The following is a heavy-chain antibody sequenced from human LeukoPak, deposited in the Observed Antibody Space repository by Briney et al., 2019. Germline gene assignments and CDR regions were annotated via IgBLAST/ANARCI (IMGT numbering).Heavy chain of an antibody. Sequence: SETLSLTCAVYVGSFSGYYWSWIRQPPGKGLEWIGYIYYSGSTNYNPSLKSRVTISVDTSKNQFSLKLSSVTAADTAVYYCASFYDSSGSDAFDIWGQGTMVTVSS. J-gene: IGHJ3*02. CDR3: ASFYDSSGSDAFDI. CDR1: VGSFSGYY. V-gene: IGHV4-59*01. CDR2: IYYSGST. D-gene: IGHD3-22*01.